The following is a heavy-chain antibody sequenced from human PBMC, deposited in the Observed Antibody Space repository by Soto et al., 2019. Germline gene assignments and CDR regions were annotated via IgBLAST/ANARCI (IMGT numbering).Heavy chain of an antibody. J-gene: IGHJ4*02. V-gene: IGHV3-30*03. D-gene: IGHD5-18*01. CDR2: ISYDGGLQ. Sequence: ESGGGVVQPGRSLRLSCAASGFTFTSYGMHWVRQAPGTRLEWVAVISYDGGLQHYADSVKGRFTISRDNSKNMVLLQMNSLRAADTAVYYCVSDRGYGHASVPYSWGQGTLVSVSS. CDR3: VSDRGYGHASVPYS. CDR1: GFTFTSYG.